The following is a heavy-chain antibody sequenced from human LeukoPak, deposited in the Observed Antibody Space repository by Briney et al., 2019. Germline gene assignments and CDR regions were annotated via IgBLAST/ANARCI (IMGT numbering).Heavy chain of an antibody. J-gene: IGHJ6*02. CDR3: ARVAYGDYRLEGDYYYGMDV. V-gene: IGHV4-59*08. CDR1: GGSISSYX. Sequence: ETXXXTXTVSGGSISSYXWSWIRQPPGXXXXXXGYXYXSGSTNYNPSLKSRVTISVDTSKNQFSLKLSSVTAADTAVYYCARVAYGDYRLEGDYYYGMDVWGQGTTVTVSS. CDR2: XYXSGST. D-gene: IGHD4-17*01.